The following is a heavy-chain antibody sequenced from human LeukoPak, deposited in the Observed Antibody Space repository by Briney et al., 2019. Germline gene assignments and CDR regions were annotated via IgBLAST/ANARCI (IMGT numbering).Heavy chain of an antibody. Sequence: SETLSLTCTVSGGSISSGGFYWSWIRQYPGKGLEWIGYIYYSGSTYYNPSLKSRFTISLDTSQNQFSLRLSSVTAADTAIYYCAKHYHNDAQASFHYWGQGTLVTVSS. J-gene: IGHJ4*02. V-gene: IGHV4-31*03. CDR2: IYYSGST. CDR3: AKHYHNDAQASFHY. D-gene: IGHD3-22*01. CDR1: GGSISSGGFY.